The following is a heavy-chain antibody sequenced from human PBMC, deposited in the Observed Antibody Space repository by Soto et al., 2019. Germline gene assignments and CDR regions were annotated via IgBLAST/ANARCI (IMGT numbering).Heavy chain of an antibody. V-gene: IGHV4-4*07. Sequence: QVQLQESGPGLVKPSETLYLICSVSGGSLSGYHWSWIRQPAGKGLEWLGRIQTNGHTDYDPSLKSRVTISIDTSNNQFSLTVTSVTAADTAVYFCAKGAGPPWFDPWGQGTLVTVSS. CDR2: IQTNGHT. J-gene: IGHJ5*02. CDR3: AKGAGPPWFDP. CDR1: GGSLSGYH.